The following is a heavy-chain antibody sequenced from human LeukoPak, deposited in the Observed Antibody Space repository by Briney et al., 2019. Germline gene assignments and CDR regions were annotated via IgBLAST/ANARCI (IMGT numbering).Heavy chain of an antibody. D-gene: IGHD6-19*01. Sequence: GGSLRLSCAASGFTFSDYAMSWVRQAPGKGLEWVSALSASGATTYYADSVAGRLIISRDNSKNTLSLQMNSLRAEDTAVYYCAKDTQWLVLMYFDYWGQGTLVTVSS. CDR1: GFTFSDYA. CDR3: AKDTQWLVLMYFDY. V-gene: IGHV3-23*01. J-gene: IGHJ4*02. CDR2: LSASGATT.